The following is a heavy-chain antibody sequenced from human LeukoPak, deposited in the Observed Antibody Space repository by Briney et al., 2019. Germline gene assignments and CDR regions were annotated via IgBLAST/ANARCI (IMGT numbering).Heavy chain of an antibody. V-gene: IGHV1-2*02. Sequence: ASVKVSCKTAGYTFTGYYIHWVRQAPGQGLEWMGWMNPNSGGSNYAQKFQGRVTMTRDTSIGTAYMELSSLRSDDTAVYYCATRVVAGIPYYFDHWGQGTLVTVSS. D-gene: IGHD2-15*01. CDR3: ATRVVAGIPYYFDH. CDR2: MNPNSGGS. CDR1: GYTFTGYY. J-gene: IGHJ4*02.